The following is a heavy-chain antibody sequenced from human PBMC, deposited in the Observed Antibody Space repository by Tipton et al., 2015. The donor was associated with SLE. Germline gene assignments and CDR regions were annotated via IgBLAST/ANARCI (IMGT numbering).Heavy chain of an antibody. J-gene: IGHJ6*02. D-gene: IGHD6-6*01. CDR1: GFTFSSYG. CDR2: IWYDGSNK. V-gene: IGHV3-33*01. CDR3: GGSSSGYYGMDV. Sequence: SGFTFSSYGMHWVRQAPGKGLEWVAVIWYDGSNKYYADSVKGRFTISRDNSKNTLYLQMNSLRAEDTAVYYCGGSSSGYYGMDVWGQGTTVTVSS.